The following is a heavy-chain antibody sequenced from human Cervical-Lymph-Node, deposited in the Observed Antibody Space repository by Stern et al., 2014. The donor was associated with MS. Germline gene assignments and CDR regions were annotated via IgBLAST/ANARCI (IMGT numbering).Heavy chain of an antibody. CDR2: VYYSGST. Sequence: QLQLQESGPGLVKPSETLSLTCTVSGASITSTTYYWGWIRQPPGKGLEWIGSVYYSGSTYYNPSLKSRVTISLGPSSNQFSLKLSSVTAADAAVYFCARHNTVTRGLSNSFAPWGQGTVVTVSS. CDR3: ARHNTVTRGLSNSFAP. D-gene: IGHD3-10*01. V-gene: IGHV4-39*01. CDR1: GASITSTTYY. J-gene: IGHJ5*02.